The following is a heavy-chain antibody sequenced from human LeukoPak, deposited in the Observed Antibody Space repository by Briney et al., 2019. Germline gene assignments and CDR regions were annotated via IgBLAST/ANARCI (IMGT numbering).Heavy chain of an antibody. CDR3: AKSRSSSAKWALQIFDK. J-gene: IGHJ4*02. CDR1: GFTFSSYA. V-gene: IGHV3-23*01. D-gene: IGHD2-15*01. Sequence: GGSLRLSCAASGFTFSSYAMSWVRQAPGKGLEWVSAISGSGGSTYYADYVKGRFTISRDNSKNSLFVQMNTLRAEDTAVYFCAKSRSSSAKWALQIFDKWGQGTLVTVSS. CDR2: ISGSGGST.